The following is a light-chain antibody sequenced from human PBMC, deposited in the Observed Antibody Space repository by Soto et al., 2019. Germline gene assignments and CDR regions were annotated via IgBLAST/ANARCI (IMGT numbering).Light chain of an antibody. J-gene: IGKJ5*01. CDR1: QSFSDY. CDR3: QQRSNWPLT. V-gene: IGKV3-11*01. CDR2: DAS. Sequence: EIVLTQSPATLSLSPGERATLSCRASQSFSDYLAWYQQKHGQAPRLLIYDASRRATGIPARFSGSGSGTDFTPTITSLEPEDFAVYYCQQRSNWPLTFGQGTRLEIK.